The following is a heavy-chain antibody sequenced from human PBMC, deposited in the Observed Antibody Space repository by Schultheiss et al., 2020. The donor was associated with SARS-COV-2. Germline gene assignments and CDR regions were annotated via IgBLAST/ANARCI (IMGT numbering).Heavy chain of an antibody. D-gene: IGHD4-23*01. CDR1: GGSISSSSYY. J-gene: IGHJ4*02. CDR2: IYYSGST. CDR3: ARGSVNSLSKARQFDY. V-gene: IGHV4-61*05. Sequence: SETLSLTCTVSGGSISSSSYYWGWIRQPPGKGLEWIGYIYYSGSTNYNPSLKSRVTISVDTSKNQFSLKLSSVTAADTAVYYCARGSVNSLSKARQFDYWGQGTLVTVSS.